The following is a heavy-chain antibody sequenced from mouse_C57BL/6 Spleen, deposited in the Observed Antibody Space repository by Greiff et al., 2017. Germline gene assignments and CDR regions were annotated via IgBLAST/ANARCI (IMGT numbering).Heavy chain of an antibody. Sequence: QVQLKQSGAELVRPGASVTLSCKASGYTFTDYEMHWVKQTPVHGLEWIGVIDPETGGTAYNQKFKGKAILTADKSSSTAYVELRSLTSEDSAVYDCTRGSDYCGSGYFDYWGQGTTLTVSS. CDR3: TRGSDYCGSGYFDY. CDR2: IDPETGGT. CDR1: GYTFTDYE. D-gene: IGHD1-1*01. V-gene: IGHV1-15*01. J-gene: IGHJ2*01.